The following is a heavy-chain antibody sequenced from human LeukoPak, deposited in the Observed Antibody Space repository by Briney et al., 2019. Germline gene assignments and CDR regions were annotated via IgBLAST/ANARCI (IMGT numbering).Heavy chain of an antibody. CDR2: ISSSSSMI. J-gene: IGHJ4*02. V-gene: IGHV3-48*01. Sequence: GGSLRLSCAASGFTFSSYSMNWVRQAPGKGLEWASYISSSSSMIYYADSVKGRFTISRDNAKNSLYLQMNTLRAEDTAVYYCARESLAIYWGQGTLVTVSS. CDR1: GFTFSSYS. CDR3: ARESLAIY.